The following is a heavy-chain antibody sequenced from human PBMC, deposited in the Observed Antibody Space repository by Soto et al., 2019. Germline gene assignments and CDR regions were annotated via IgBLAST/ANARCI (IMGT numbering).Heavy chain of an antibody. CDR3: ARVFRWSSSSWGFDS. Sequence: QVQLVQSGAEVKKPGASVKVSCKASGYTFISYGITWVRQAPGQGLEWMGWISAYNAHTNDGQKCQDGASLTTDTSTNTSYMEMRSLRSDDTAFYFCARVFRWSSSSWGFDSWGQGTLVTVSS. J-gene: IGHJ4*02. CDR2: ISAYNAHT. CDR1: GYTFISYG. D-gene: IGHD6-6*01. V-gene: IGHV1-18*01.